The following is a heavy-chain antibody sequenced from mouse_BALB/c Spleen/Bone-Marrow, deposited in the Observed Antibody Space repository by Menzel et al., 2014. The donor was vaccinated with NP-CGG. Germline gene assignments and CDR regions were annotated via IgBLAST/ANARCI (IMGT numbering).Heavy chain of an antibody. J-gene: IGHJ4*01. Sequence: EVMLVESGGGLVKPGGSLKLSCAASGFAFSSYDMSWVRQTPEKRLEWVATISSGGSYTYYPDSVKGRFTISRDNARNTLYLQMSSLRSEDTALYYCARHLITYAMDYWGQGTSVTVSS. D-gene: IGHD2-4*01. V-gene: IGHV5-9*02. CDR1: GFAFSSYD. CDR2: ISSGGSYT. CDR3: ARHLITYAMDY.